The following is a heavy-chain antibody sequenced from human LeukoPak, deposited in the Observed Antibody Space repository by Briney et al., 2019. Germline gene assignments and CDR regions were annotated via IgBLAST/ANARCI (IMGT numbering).Heavy chain of an antibody. J-gene: IGHJ6*02. CDR2: IYYSGST. Sequence: SETLSLTCTVSGGSISSSSYYWGWIRQPPGKGLEWIGSIYYSGSTYNNPSLKSRVTISVDTSKNQFSLKLSSVTAADTAVYYCARDRFWSGYYGFTDYYYGMDVWGQGTTVTVSS. V-gene: IGHV4-39*01. CDR1: GGSISSSSYY. D-gene: IGHD3-3*01. CDR3: ARDRFWSGYYGFTDYYYGMDV.